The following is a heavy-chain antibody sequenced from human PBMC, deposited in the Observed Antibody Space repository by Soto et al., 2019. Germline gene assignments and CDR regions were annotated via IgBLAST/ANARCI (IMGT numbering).Heavy chain of an antibody. CDR2: ISYDGSNK. Sequence: QVQLVESGGGVVQPGRSLRLSCAASGFTFSSYGMHWVRQAPGKGLEWVAVISYDGSNKYYADSVKGRFTISRDKSKNTLYLQMNSLRAEDTAVYYCEKDRDWNDSYFDYWGQGTLVTVSS. V-gene: IGHV3-30*18. J-gene: IGHJ4*02. CDR1: GFTFSSYG. CDR3: EKDRDWNDSYFDY. D-gene: IGHD1-1*01.